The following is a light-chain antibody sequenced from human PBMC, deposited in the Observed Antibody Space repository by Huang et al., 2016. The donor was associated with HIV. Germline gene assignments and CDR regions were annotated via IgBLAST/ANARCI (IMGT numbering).Light chain of an antibody. CDR1: QNITNNY. CDR3: QQYLSSPLT. V-gene: IGKV3-20*01. CDR2: GAS. Sequence: DIVLTQSPGTLSLSPGARAALPCRASQNITNNYLAWYQQRSGQAPRLLIYGASNRAIGIPDRFSGSGSGTDFTLIISRLEPQDSAVYYCQQYLSSPLTFGGGTNVEIK. J-gene: IGKJ4*01.